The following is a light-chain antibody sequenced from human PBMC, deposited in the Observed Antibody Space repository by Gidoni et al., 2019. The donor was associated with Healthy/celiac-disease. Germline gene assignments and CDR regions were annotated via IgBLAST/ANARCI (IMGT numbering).Light chain of an antibody. CDR2: DYS. J-gene: IGLJ2*01. CDR1: NIGSKS. Sequence: SVAPGQTARITCGGNNIGSKSVHWYQQKPVQAPVLVVYDYSDRPSGIPARFAGSNSGNTATLTISRVEAGDEADYYWQVWDSSSDVVFGGGTKLTVL. V-gene: IGLV3-21*02. CDR3: QVWDSSSDVV.